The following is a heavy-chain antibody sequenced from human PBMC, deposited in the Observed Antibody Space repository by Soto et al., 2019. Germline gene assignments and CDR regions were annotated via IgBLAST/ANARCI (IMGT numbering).Heavy chain of an antibody. J-gene: IGHJ4*02. V-gene: IGHV1-69*02. CDR1: GDTFSRST. D-gene: IGHD3-10*01. CDR2: TIPILSMS. CDR3: ATNYASGSAHFDS. Sequence: QMVQSGAEVKKPGSSVKVSCTASGDTFSRSTLSWVRQAPGQGLEWMGRTIPILSMSDYAQKVQGRVSITADKSRSTVYVELSRLRSEDPAVYYCATNYASGSAHFDSWGEGTLVTVSS.